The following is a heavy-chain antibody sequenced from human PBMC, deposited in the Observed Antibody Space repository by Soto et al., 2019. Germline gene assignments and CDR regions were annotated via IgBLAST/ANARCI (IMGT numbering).Heavy chain of an antibody. Sequence: ASVKVSCKASGYTFTGYYMHWVRQAPGQGLEWMGWINPNSGGTNYAQKFQGWVTMTRDTSISTAYMELSRLRSDDTAVYYCARSPYNWNPLGWFDPWGQGTLVTVSS. CDR3: ARSPYNWNPLGWFDP. V-gene: IGHV1-2*04. CDR2: INPNSGGT. J-gene: IGHJ5*02. D-gene: IGHD1-20*01. CDR1: GYTFTGYY.